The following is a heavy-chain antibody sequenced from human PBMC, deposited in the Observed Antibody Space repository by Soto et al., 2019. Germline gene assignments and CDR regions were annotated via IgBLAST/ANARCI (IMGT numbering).Heavy chain of an antibody. V-gene: IGHV1-3*01. J-gene: IGHJ4*02. CDR1: GYTFTGYY. D-gene: IGHD6-19*01. Sequence: ASVKVSCKASGYTFTGYYMHWVRQAPGQGLEWMGWINAGNGNTKYSQKFQGRVTITRDTSASTAYMELSSLRSEDTAVYYCARAVAVAADFDYWGQGTLVTAPQ. CDR2: INAGNGNT. CDR3: ARAVAVAADFDY.